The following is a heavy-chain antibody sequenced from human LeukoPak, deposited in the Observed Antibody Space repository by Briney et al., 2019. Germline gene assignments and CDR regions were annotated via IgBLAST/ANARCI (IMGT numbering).Heavy chain of an antibody. CDR1: GGSISSSSYY. J-gene: IGHJ4*02. CDR3: ARSPDGDYGH. V-gene: IGHV4-39*07. CDR2: IYYSGST. D-gene: IGHD4-17*01. Sequence: PSETLSLTCTVSGGSISSSSYYWGWIRQPPGKGLEWIGSIYYSGSTYYNPSLKSRVTISVDTSKNQFSLNLSSVTAADTAVYYCARSPDGDYGHWGQGTLVTVSS.